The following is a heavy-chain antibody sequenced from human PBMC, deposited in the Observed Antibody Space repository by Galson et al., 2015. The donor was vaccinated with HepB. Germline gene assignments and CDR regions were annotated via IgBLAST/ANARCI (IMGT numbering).Heavy chain of an antibody. CDR1: GYTFTSYA. Sequence: SVKVSCKASGYTFTSYAMHWVRQAPGQRLEWMGWINAGNGNTKYSQKFQGRVTITRDTSASTAYMELSSLRSEDTAVYYCAREEPDYGDYGDWFDPWRQGTLATVSS. CDR3: AREEPDYGDYGDWFDP. D-gene: IGHD4-17*01. J-gene: IGHJ5*02. CDR2: INAGNGNT. V-gene: IGHV1-3*01.